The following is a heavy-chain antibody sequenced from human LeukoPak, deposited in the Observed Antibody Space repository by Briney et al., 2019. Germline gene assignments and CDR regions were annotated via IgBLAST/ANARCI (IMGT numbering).Heavy chain of an antibody. Sequence: GGSLRLSCAASGFTFSDYWVSGLRQAPGKGLEWVAHTKEHGSDSYYVDSVKGLFTISRDNAKNSLYLQMDSLRVEDTAVYYCASWRASSSEANWGQGTLVTVSS. CDR3: ASWRASSSEAN. V-gene: IGHV3-7*01. CDR1: GFTFSDYW. J-gene: IGHJ4*02. D-gene: IGHD6-6*01. CDR2: TKEHGSDS.